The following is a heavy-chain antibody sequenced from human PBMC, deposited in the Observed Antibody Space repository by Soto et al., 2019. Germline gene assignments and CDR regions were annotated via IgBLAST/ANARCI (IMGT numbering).Heavy chain of an antibody. CDR3: ARRRDGYNDFDY. CDR1: GGSISSSSYY. D-gene: IGHD5-12*01. Sequence: SATLSLTCTVSGGSISSSSYYWGWIRQPPGKGLEWIGSIYYSGSTYYNPSLKSRVTISVDTSKNQFSLKLSSVTAADTAVYYCARRRDGYNDFDYWGQGTLVTVSS. CDR2: IYYSGST. J-gene: IGHJ4*02. V-gene: IGHV4-39*01.